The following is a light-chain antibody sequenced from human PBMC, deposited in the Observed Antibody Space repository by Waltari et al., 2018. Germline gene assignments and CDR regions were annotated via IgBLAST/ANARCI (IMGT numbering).Light chain of an antibody. Sequence: QSALTQPASVSGSPGQSITISCTGTSSDIASYNYVSWYQQYPGEAPKLIIYDVTSWPAGVSSRFSGSKSGHTAFLTISGLQAEDEADFFCSSYTTSWTYVFGTGTTVNVL. V-gene: IGLV2-14*03. CDR3: SSYTTSWTYV. CDR1: SSDIASYNY. J-gene: IGLJ1*01. CDR2: DVT.